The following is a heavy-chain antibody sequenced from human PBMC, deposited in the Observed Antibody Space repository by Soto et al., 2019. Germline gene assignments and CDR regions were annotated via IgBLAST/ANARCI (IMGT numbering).Heavy chain of an antibody. Sequence: SETRSLTCNVSGDSISSGYWSWIRQPPGKTLEWIGYIWYRGSTKYNPSLKSRVTISVDTSKNQFSLKLSSVSAADTAVYYCARENINPFYYYYYMDVWGKGTTVTVSS. J-gene: IGHJ6*03. CDR3: ARENINPFYYYYYMDV. CDR2: IWYRGST. CDR1: GDSISSGY. V-gene: IGHV4-59*01.